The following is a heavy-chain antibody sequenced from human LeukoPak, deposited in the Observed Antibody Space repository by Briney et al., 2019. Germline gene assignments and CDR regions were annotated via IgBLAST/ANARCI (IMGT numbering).Heavy chain of an antibody. CDR2: ISSSSSTI. CDR1: GFTFSSYA. V-gene: IGHV3-48*01. D-gene: IGHD2-15*01. Sequence: GGSLRLSCAASGFTFSSYAMNWGRQAPGKGLEWVSYISSSSSTIYYADSVKGRFTISRDNAKNSLYLQMNSLRAEDTAVYYCARDRDSATYYYYGMDVWGQGTTVTVSS. J-gene: IGHJ6*02. CDR3: ARDRDSATYYYYGMDV.